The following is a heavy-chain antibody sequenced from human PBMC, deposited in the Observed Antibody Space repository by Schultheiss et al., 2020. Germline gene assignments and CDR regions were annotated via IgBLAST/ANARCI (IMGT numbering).Heavy chain of an antibody. D-gene: IGHD6-19*01. CDR3: ARARVAGIHSPYFDL. CDR1: GFTFSSYG. J-gene: IGHJ2*01. Sequence: GGSLRLSCSASGFTFSSYGMHWVRQAPGKGLEWVAVISYDGSNKYYADSVKGRFTISRDNAKKSLYLQMNSLRAEDTAVYYCARARVAGIHSPYFDLWGRGTLVTVSS. CDR2: ISYDGSNK. V-gene: IGHV3-30*03.